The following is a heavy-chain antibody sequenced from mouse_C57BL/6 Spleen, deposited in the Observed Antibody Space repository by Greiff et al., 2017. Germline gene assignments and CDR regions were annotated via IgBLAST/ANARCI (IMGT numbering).Heavy chain of an antibody. V-gene: IGHV1-80*01. CDR3: ARQGLDYALDY. J-gene: IGHJ2*01. CDR2: IYPGDGDT. D-gene: IGHD2-4*01. Sequence: VQRVESGAELVKPGASVKISCKASGYAFSSYWMNWVKQRPGKGLEWIGQIYPGDGDTNYNGKFKGKATLTADKSSSTAYMQLSSLTSEDSAVYFCARQGLDYALDYWGQGTTLTVSS. CDR1: GYAFSSYW.